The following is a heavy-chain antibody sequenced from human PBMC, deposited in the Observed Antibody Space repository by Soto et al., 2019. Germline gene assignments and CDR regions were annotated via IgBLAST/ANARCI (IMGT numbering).Heavy chain of an antibody. CDR1: CGSTIRMTYA. J-gene: IGHJ5*02. V-gene: IGHV4-39*01. CDR3: ARHPTGSPNWIDP. D-gene: IGHD2-15*01. Sequence: SEPQSLTCTVSCGSTIRMTYAWGWIRQPQGKGLXWXGXXXNXGXXXNXXXXSRVTMSVDTSKTQFSLRLTSVSAADPALYYCARHPTGSPNWIDPWGQGIMVTVSS. CDR2: XXNXGX.